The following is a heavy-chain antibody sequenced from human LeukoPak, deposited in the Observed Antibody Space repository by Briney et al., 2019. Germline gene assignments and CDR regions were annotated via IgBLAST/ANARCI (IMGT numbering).Heavy chain of an antibody. CDR3: AAAVITTYWFDP. J-gene: IGHJ5*02. CDR1: GGTFSSYA. Sequence: ASVKVSCKASGGTFSSYAISWVRQAPGQGLEWMGGIIPTFGTANYAQKFQGRVTITADESTSTAYMELSSLRSEDTAVYYCAAAVITTYWFDPWGQGTLVTVSS. D-gene: IGHD3-22*01. V-gene: IGHV1-69*13. CDR2: IIPTFGTA.